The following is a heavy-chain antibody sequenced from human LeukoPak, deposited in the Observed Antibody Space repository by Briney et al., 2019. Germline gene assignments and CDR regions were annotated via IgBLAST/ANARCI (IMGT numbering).Heavy chain of an antibody. CDR1: GGSISSYY. Sequence: PSETLSLTCTVSGGSISSYYWSWIRQPPGKGLEGVGYIYYSGSTNYNPSLKSRVTISVDTSKNQFSLKLSSVTAADTAVYYCASLRGYSYGLDYWGQGTLVTVSS. CDR2: IYYSGST. D-gene: IGHD5-18*01. V-gene: IGHV4-59*01. CDR3: ASLRGYSYGLDY. J-gene: IGHJ4*02.